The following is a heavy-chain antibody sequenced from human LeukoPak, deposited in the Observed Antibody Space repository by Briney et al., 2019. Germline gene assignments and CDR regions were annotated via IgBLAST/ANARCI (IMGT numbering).Heavy chain of an antibody. J-gene: IGHJ4*02. CDR3: ASGSGYNYGFPDY. Sequence: PGGSLRLSCAASGFTVNNNYMSWVRQAPGKGLEWVSVIYSGDITYYADSVKGRFTISRDNSKNTLYLQMNSLRAEDTAVYYCASGSGYNYGFPDYWGQGTLVTVSS. D-gene: IGHD5-18*01. CDR2: IYSGDIT. V-gene: IGHV3-53*01. CDR1: GFTVNNNY.